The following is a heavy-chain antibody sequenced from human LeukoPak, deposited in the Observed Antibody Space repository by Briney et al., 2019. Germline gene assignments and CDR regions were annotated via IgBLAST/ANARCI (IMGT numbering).Heavy chain of an antibody. Sequence: WGSLRLSCAASGLTFSSYSMNWVRQAPGQGLEWVSSISGGSGYIYYADSFKSRFTISSDNARNSLYLQMNSLSAEDPAVYYCVGGPIAAAGEEYWGQGILVTVSS. J-gene: IGHJ4*02. CDR2: ISGGSGYI. CDR1: GLTFSSYS. D-gene: IGHD6-13*01. V-gene: IGHV3-21*01. CDR3: VGGPIAAAGEEY.